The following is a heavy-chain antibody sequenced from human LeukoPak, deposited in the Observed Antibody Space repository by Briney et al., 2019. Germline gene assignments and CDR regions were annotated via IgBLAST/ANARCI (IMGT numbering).Heavy chain of an antibody. CDR1: GFTFSNYA. CDR2: ISGSGGST. D-gene: IGHD3-10*01. CDR3: AKCGDYYAQRCPFDY. V-gene: IGHV3-23*01. J-gene: IGHJ4*02. Sequence: PGGSLRLSCAASGFTFSNYAMSWVRQAPGKGLEWVSVISGSGGSTSYADSVKGRFTISRDNSKNTLYLQMNSLRAEDTAVYYCAKCGDYYAQRCPFDYWGQGTLVTVSS.